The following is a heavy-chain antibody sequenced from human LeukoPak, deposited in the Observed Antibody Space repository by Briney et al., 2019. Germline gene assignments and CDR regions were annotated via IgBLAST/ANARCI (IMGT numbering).Heavy chain of an antibody. Sequence: SETLSLTCTVSGGSISSYYWSWIRQPPGKGLEWIGYIYYSGSTNYNPSLKSRVTISVDTSKNQFSLKLSSVPAADKAVYYGAREVATGGVDYWGQGTLVTVSS. CDR2: IYYSGST. CDR3: AREVATGGVDY. D-gene: IGHD3-16*01. J-gene: IGHJ4*02. V-gene: IGHV4-59*01. CDR1: GGSISSYY.